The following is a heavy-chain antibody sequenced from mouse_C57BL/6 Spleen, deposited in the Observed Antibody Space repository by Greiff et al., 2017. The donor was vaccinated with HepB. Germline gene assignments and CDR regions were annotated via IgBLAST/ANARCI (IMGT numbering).Heavy chain of an antibody. D-gene: IGHD1-1*01. CDR3: ARVYYGSSYWYFDV. CDR2: IWSGGST. J-gene: IGHJ1*03. V-gene: IGHV2-2*01. CDR1: GFSLTSYG. Sequence: VKLVESGPGLVQPSQRLSITCTVSGFSLTSYGVHWVRQSPGKGLEWLGVIWSGGSTDYNAAFISRLSISKDNSKSQVFFKMNSLQADDTAIYYCARVYYGSSYWYFDVWGTGTTVTVSS.